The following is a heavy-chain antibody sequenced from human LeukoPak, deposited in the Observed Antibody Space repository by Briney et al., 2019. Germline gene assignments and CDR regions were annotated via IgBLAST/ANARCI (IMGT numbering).Heavy chain of an antibody. CDR1: GFTFSSYA. CDR3: ARDRDVLRYFDWTFDY. CDR2: ISSSSSYI. Sequence: PGGSLRLCCGASGFTFSSYAMSSVRQAPAKGLEWVSSISSSSSYIYYADSVKGRFTISRDNTKNSLYLQMNSLRAEDTAVYYCARDRDVLRYFDWTFDYWGQGTLVTVSS. V-gene: IGHV3-21*01. J-gene: IGHJ4*02. D-gene: IGHD3-9*01.